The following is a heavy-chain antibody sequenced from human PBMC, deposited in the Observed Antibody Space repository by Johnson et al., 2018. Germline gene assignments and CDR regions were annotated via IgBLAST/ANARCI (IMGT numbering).Heavy chain of an antibody. CDR2: INHSGST. CDR1: GGSFSGYY. D-gene: IGHD6-19*01. Sequence: QVQLQQWGAGLLKPSETLSLTCAVYGGSFSGYYWSWIRQPPGKGLEWIGEINHSGSTNYNPSLKSRVIISVDTSKNQFSLKLSSVTAADTAVYYCARGIAVAGTVSFDIWGQGTMVTVSS. J-gene: IGHJ3*02. V-gene: IGHV4-34*01. CDR3: ARGIAVAGTVSFDI.